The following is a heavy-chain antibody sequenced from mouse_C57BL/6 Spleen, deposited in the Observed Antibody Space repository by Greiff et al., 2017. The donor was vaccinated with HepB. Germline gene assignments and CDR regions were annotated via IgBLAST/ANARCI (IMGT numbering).Heavy chain of an antibody. Sequence: EXQLQQSGAELVRPGASVKLSCTASGFNIKDDYMHWVKQRPEQGLEWIGWIDPENGDTEYASKFQGKATITADTSSNTAYLHLSSLTSEDTAVYYCTTHYGSSLYYYAMDYWGQGTSVTVSS. CDR1: GFNIKDDY. D-gene: IGHD1-1*01. CDR2: IDPENGDT. CDR3: TTHYGSSLYYYAMDY. V-gene: IGHV14-4*01. J-gene: IGHJ4*01.